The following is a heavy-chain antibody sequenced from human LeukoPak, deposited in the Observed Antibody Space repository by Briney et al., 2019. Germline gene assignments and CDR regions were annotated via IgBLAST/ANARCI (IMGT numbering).Heavy chain of an antibody. J-gene: IGHJ6*03. D-gene: IGHD1-20*01. CDR2: INHSGST. CDR1: GGSFSGYY. V-gene: IGHV4-34*01. CDR3: ARQGFITGTTGYYYMDV. Sequence: PSETLSLTCAVYGGSFSGYYWSWIRQPPGKGLERIGEINHSGSTNYNPSLKSRVTISVDTSKNQFSLKLSSVTAADTAVYYCARQGFITGTTGYYYMDVWGKGTTVTISS.